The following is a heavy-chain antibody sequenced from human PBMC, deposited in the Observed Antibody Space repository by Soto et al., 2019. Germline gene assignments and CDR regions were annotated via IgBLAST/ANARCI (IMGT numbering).Heavy chain of an antibody. J-gene: IGHJ4*02. CDR3: ARQLSSITGTTPFGY. CDR2: IYPGDSDT. CDR1: GYSFTSYW. V-gene: IGHV5-51*01. D-gene: IGHD1-7*01. Sequence: HGQSLKFSCKGSGYSFTSYWIGWVRQMPVKGLEWMGIIYPGDSDTRYSPSFQGQVTISADKSISTAYLQWSSLKASDTAMYYCARQLSSITGTTPFGYWGQGTLVTVYS.